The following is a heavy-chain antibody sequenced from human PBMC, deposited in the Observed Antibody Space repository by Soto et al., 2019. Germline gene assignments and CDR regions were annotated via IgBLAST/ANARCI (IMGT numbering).Heavy chain of an antibody. CDR3: ATAPGCSGGSCYDY. Sequence: QVQLVESGGGVVQPGRSLRLSCAASGFNFSSYGMHWVRQAPGKGLEWVAVISYDGSNKYYADSVKGRFTISRDNSKNTLYLQMNSLRAEDTAVYYCATAPGCSGGSCYDYWGQGTLVTVSS. CDR2: ISYDGSNK. CDR1: GFNFSSYG. J-gene: IGHJ4*02. V-gene: IGHV3-30*03. D-gene: IGHD2-15*01.